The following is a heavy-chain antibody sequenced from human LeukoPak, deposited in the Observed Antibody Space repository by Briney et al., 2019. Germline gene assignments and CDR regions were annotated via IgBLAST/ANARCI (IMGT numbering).Heavy chain of an antibody. V-gene: IGHV4-39*01. CDR2: IYYSGST. J-gene: IGHJ4*02. CDR3: ARRSSGWVFDY. Sequence: PSETLSLTXTVSGGSISSSSYYWGWIRQPPGKGLEWIGSIYYSGSTYYNPSLKSRVTISVDTSKNQFSLKLSSVTAADTAVYYCARRSSGWVFDYWGQGTLVTVSS. D-gene: IGHD6-19*01. CDR1: GGSISSSSYY.